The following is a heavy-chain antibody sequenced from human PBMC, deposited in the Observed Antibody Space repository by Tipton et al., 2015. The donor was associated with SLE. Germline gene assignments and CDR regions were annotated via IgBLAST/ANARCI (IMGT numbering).Heavy chain of an antibody. CDR3: AQGYYYGSGKYDH. Sequence: GSLRLSCAASGFTFDNYAMSWVRQAPGKGLEWVSAISVSGTATYYAESVRGRFTVSRDMSKNTLYLQMNNLGPEDTAIYYCAQGYYYGSGKYDHWGQGTLVTVSS. D-gene: IGHD3-10*01. J-gene: IGHJ4*02. CDR1: GFTFDNYA. V-gene: IGHV3-23*01. CDR2: ISVSGTAT.